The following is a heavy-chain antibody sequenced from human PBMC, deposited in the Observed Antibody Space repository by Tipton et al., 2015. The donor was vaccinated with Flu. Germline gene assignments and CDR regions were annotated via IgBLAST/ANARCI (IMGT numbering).Heavy chain of an antibody. Sequence: GLVKPSETLSLTCAVSGESLSGNQWSWIRQPPGKGLEWIGEINDGGRTSYNPSLKSRVTISLDTSRNQFSLHLTSVTAADTALYYCARRRNTSVWSITYYFDYWDQGTLVTVSS. J-gene: IGHJ4*02. D-gene: IGHD6-19*01. V-gene: IGHV4-34*01. CDR3: ARRRNTSVWSITYYFDY. CDR2: INDGGRT. CDR1: GESLSGNQ.